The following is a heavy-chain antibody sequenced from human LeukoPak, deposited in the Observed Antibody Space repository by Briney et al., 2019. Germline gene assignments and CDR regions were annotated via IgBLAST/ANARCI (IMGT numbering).Heavy chain of an antibody. CDR1: GFTFSSYG. V-gene: IGHV3-30*18. Sequence: GGSLRLSCAASGFTFSSYGMHWVRQAPGKGLEWVAVISYDGSNKYYADSVKGRFTISRDNSKNTLYLQMNSLRAEDTAVFYCAKASWNIVVVTPCDYWGQGTLVTVSS. J-gene: IGHJ4*02. CDR3: AKASWNIVVVTPCDY. CDR2: ISYDGSNK. D-gene: IGHD2-21*02.